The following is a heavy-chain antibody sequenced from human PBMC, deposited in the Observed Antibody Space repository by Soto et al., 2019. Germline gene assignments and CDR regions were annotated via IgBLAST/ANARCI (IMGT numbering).Heavy chain of an antibody. Sequence: TGGSLRLSCAASGFTFSSYAMSWVRQAPGKGLEWVSAISGSGGSTYYADSVKGRFTISRDNSKNTLYLQMNSLRAEDTAVYYCAKSPALLWFGELLGGFDYWGQGTLVTVSS. CDR3: AKSPALLWFGELLGGFDY. CDR2: ISGSGGST. V-gene: IGHV3-23*01. CDR1: GFTFSSYA. D-gene: IGHD3-10*01. J-gene: IGHJ4*02.